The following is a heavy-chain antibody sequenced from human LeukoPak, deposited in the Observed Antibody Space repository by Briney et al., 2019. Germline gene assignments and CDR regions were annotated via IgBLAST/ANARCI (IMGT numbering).Heavy chain of an antibody. V-gene: IGHV7-4-1*01. CDR2: INTNTGNP. Sequence: PGRSLRLSCAASGFTFTSYAMNWVRQAPGQGLEWMGWINTNTGNPTYAQGFTGRFVFSLDTSVSTAYLQICSLKAEDTAVYYCARDGSGPFDPWGQGTLVTVSS. D-gene: IGHD3-10*01. CDR3: ARDGSGPFDP. CDR1: GFTFTSYA. J-gene: IGHJ5*02.